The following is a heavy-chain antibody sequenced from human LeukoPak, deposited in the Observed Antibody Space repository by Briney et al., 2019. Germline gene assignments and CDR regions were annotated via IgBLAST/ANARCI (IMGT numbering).Heavy chain of an antibody. D-gene: IGHD2/OR15-2a*01. CDR1: GFTFSSYG. CDR3: AKEYLSRFDP. Sequence: QSGRSLRLSCAASGFTFSSYGMHWVRQAPGKGLEGVEIISHDGNNKYYADSVKGRFTISRDNSKNSLYLGMNSLRAEDRGVYYCAKEYLSRFDPWGGGTVVSVSS. V-gene: IGHV3-30*18. CDR2: ISHDGNNK. J-gene: IGHJ5*02.